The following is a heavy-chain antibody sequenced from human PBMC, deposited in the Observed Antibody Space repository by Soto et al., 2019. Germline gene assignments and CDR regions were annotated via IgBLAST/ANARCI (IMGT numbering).Heavy chain of an antibody. CDR3: ARVPTIFGVVTTYSGMDV. D-gene: IGHD3-3*01. Sequence: ESGGGLIQPGGSLRLSCAASGFTVSSNYMSWVRQAPGKGLEWVSVIYSGGSTYYADSVKSRFTISRDNSKNTLYLQMNSLRAEDTAVYYCARVPTIFGVVTTYSGMDVWGQGTTVTVSS. J-gene: IGHJ6*02. CDR1: GFTVSSNY. CDR2: IYSGGST. V-gene: IGHV3-53*01.